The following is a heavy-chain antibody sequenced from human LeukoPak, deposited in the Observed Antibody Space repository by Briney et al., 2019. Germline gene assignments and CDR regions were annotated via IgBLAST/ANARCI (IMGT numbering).Heavy chain of an antibody. CDR3: VRDRVGPDY. CDR2: ITDDATT. V-gene: IGHV3-74*03. J-gene: IGHJ4*02. CDR1: GFTFSSAW. D-gene: IGHD1-26*01. Sequence: GGSLRLSCAATGFTFSSAWMHWVRQAPGTGLVWVSRITDDATTTYADSVKGRFTISRDNAKNILYLQMNSLRAEDTAVYYCVRDRVGPDYWGQGTLVTVSS.